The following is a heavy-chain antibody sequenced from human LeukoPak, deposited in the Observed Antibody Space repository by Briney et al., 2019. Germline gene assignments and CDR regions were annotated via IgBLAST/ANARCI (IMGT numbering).Heavy chain of an antibody. D-gene: IGHD6-13*01. CDR1: GSSFTSYW. J-gene: IGHJ4*02. V-gene: IGHV5-51*01. Sequence: GESLQISCKGSGSSFTSYWIGWVRQLPGKGLEWMGIIYPGDSDTRHSPSFQGQVTISADKSISTAYLQWSSLKASDTAMYYCATRYSSSWYDYWGQGTLVTVSS. CDR3: ATRYSSSWYDY. CDR2: IYPGDSDT.